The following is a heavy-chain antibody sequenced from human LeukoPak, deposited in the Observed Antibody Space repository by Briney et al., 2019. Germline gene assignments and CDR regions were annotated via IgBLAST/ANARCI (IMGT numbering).Heavy chain of an antibody. J-gene: IGHJ6*02. V-gene: IGHV7-4-1*02. CDR2: INTNTGNP. CDR1: GYTFTSYS. D-gene: IGHD2-2*01. CDR3: AREEIVVVPAAMGPHYYYYGMDV. Sequence: ASVKVSCKASGYTFTSYSMNWVRQAPGQGLDWMGWINTNTGNPTYAQGFTGRFVFSLDTSVSTAYLQISSLKAEDTAVYYCAREEIVVVPAAMGPHYYYYGMDVWGQGTTVTVSS.